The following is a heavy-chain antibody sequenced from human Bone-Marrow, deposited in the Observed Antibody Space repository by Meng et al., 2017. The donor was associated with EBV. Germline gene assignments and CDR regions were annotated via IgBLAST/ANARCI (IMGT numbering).Heavy chain of an antibody. D-gene: IGHD3-9*01. CDR3: ARETKTYYDILTGYYILPGWFDP. Sequence: EVQLVXSXXXXXKPXGXXXLSXAXSGFTFXSYSMNWVRQAPGKGLEWVSSISSSSSYIYYADSVKGRFTISRDNAKNSLYLQMNSLRAEDTAVYYCARETKTYYDILTGYYILPGWFDPWGQGTLVTVSS. J-gene: IGHJ5*02. CDR1: GFTFXSYS. CDR2: ISSSSSYI. V-gene: IGHV3-21*01.